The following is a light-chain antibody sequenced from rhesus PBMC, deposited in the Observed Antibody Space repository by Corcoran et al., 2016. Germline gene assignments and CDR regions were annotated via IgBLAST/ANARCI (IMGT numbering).Light chain of an antibody. CDR1: QSVGSY. V-gene: IGKV3-24*04. Sequence: ETVVTQSPATLSLSPGERATLSCRASQSVGSYLAWYQQKPGQAPRLLIYGASSRATGIPERFSGSGSGTDFTLTIRSLEPEDVGVYYCQQSSNLWTFGQGTKVEIK. CDR2: GAS. CDR3: QQSSNLWT. J-gene: IGKJ1*01.